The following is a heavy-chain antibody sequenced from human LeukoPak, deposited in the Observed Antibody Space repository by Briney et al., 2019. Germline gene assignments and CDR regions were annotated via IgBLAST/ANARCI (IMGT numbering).Heavy chain of an antibody. CDR1: GFTFDDYD. J-gene: IGHJ3*02. CDR3: ARDESDIVATIGAFDI. V-gene: IGHV3-20*04. Sequence: GSLRLSCAASGFTFDDYDMSWVRQVPGKGLEWVSAINWNGASTGYADSVKGRFTISRDNSKNTLYLQMNSLRAEDTAVYYCARDESDIVATIGAFDIWGQGTMVTVSS. CDR2: INWNGAST. D-gene: IGHD5-12*01.